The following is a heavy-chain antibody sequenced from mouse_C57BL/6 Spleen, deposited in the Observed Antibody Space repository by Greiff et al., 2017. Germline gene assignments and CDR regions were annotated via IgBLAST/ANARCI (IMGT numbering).Heavy chain of an antibody. V-gene: IGHV1-69*01. CDR3: ARPDSSGSPFSY. CDR1: GYTFTSYW. CDR2: IDPSDSYT. D-gene: IGHD3-2*02. J-gene: IGHJ3*01. Sequence: QVQLQQPGAELVMPGASVKLSCKASGYTFTSYWMHWVKQRPGQGLEWIGEIDPSDSYTNYNQKFKGKSTLTVDKSSSTAYMQRSRLTSEDSAVYYWARPDSSGSPFSYWGQGTLVTVSA.